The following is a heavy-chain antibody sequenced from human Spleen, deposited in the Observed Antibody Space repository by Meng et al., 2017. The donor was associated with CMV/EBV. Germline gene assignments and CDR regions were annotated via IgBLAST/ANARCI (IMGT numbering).Heavy chain of an antibody. D-gene: IGHD1-14*01. CDR3: ARNHRGDYFDF. CDR1: GFTFSSYS. J-gene: IGHJ4*02. V-gene: IGHV3-21*01. Sequence: GGSLRLSCAASGFTFSSYSMNWVRQAPGKGLEWVSSISSSSYIYYADSVKGRFTISRDNAKNSLYLQMNSLRAEDTAVYYCARNHRGDYFDFWGQGTLVTVSS. CDR2: ISSSSYI.